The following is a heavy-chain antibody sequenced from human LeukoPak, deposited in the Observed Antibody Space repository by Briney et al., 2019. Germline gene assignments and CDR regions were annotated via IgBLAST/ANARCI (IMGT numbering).Heavy chain of an antibody. V-gene: IGHV4-61*02. CDR3: AREPWEMYGSGSYYNGDAFDI. D-gene: IGHD3-10*01. CDR2: IYTSGST. CDR1: GGSISSGSYY. J-gene: IGHJ3*02. Sequence: SETLSLTCTVSGGSISSGSYYWSWIRQPAGKGLEWIGRIYTSGSTNYNPPLKSRVTISVDTSKNQFSLKLSSVTAADTAVYYCAREPWEMYGSGSYYNGDAFDIWGQGTMVTVSS.